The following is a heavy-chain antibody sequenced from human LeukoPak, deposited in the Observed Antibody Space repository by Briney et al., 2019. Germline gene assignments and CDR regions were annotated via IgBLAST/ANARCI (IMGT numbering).Heavy chain of an antibody. J-gene: IGHJ4*02. CDR1: GFTFSSYS. D-gene: IGHD3-3*01. CDR2: ISSSSSYI. V-gene: IGHV3-21*01. Sequence: GGSLRLSCAASGFTFSSYSMNWVRQAPGKGLEWVSSISSSSSYIYYEDSVKGRFTISRDNAKNSLYLQMNSLRAEDTAVYYCARRPINYDFWSGYYADYWGQGTLVTVSS. CDR3: ARRPINYDFWSGYYADY.